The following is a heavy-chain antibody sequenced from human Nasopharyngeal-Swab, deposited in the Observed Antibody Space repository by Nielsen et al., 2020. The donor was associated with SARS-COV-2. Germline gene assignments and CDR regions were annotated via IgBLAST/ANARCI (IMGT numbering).Heavy chain of an antibody. J-gene: IGHJ4*02. CDR2: INTDATST. D-gene: IGHD1-26*01. Sequence: GESLKISCAASGFTFSNAWMSWVRQAPGKGLVWVSRINTDATSTSYADSVKGRFTIFRDNAKNMVFLQMNSLTAEDTAIYYCTRAGYSGSYGGFDSWGQGTLVSVSS. CDR1: GFTFSNAW. CDR3: TRAGYSGSYGGFDS. V-gene: IGHV3-74*01.